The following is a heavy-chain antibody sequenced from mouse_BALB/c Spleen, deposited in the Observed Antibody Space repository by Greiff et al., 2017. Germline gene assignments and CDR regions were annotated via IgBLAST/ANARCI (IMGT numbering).Heavy chain of an antibody. J-gene: IGHJ2*01. Sequence: EVKLMESGGDLVKPGGSLKLSCAASGFTFSSYGMSWVRQTPDKRLEWVATISSGGSYTYYPDSVKGRFTISRDNAKNTLYLQMSSLKSEDTAMYYCARRDDRSRYYFDYWGQGTTLTVSS. V-gene: IGHV5-6*02. CDR3: ARRDDRSRYYFDY. CDR1: GFTFSSYG. D-gene: IGHD1-1*01. CDR2: ISSGGSYT.